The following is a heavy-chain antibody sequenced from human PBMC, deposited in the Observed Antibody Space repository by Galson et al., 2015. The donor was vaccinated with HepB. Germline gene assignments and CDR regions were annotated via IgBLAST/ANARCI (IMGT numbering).Heavy chain of an antibody. CDR3: ATDTDVGVFSSGMDV. V-gene: IGHV1-24*01. CDR2: YDTEGSET. J-gene: IGHJ6*02. Sequence: SVKLSCKAIGFSLSAVDMHWMRQTPAKGLEWVSYYDTEGSETVYAEDFQGRFTVTEDTATDSASMKLSSLRSEDTALFYCATDTDVGVFSSGMDVWGQGAPVTVSS. CDR1: GFSLSAVD. D-gene: IGHD2/OR15-2a*01.